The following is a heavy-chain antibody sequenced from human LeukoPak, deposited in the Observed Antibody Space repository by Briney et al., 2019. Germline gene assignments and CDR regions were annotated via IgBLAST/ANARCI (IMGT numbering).Heavy chain of an antibody. D-gene: IGHD3-16*01. Sequence: PSETLSLTCSVSGGSISSSTYYWGWIRQPPGKGLEWIGSIYYSGSTYYNPSLKSRVTISVDTSKNQFSLKLSSVTAADTAVYYCASPGGGPTDYWGQGTLVTVSS. J-gene: IGHJ4*02. V-gene: IGHV4-39*01. CDR2: IYYSGST. CDR3: ASPGGGPTDY. CDR1: GGSISSSTYY.